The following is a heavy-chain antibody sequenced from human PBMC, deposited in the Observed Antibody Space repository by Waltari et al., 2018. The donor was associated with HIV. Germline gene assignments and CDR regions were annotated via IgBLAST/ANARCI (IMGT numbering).Heavy chain of an antibody. D-gene: IGHD6-13*01. CDR2: INPKTGDT. CDR3: TRSLALRIAAPGADV. Sequence: QVQLVKSGAELKRPGASERISCATSGYTFTNYDITWVRQAPGQGLEWMGWINPKTGDTGFLDGFQGRITMTRNISSGTAYMDLTRLTKEDTATYYCTRSLALRIAAPGADVWGQGTSLIVSS. J-gene: IGHJ6*02. CDR1: GYTFTNYD. V-gene: IGHV1-8*01.